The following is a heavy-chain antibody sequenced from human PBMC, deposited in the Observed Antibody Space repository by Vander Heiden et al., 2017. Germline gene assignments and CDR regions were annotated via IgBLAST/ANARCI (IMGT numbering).Heavy chain of an antibody. CDR3: AKLMYYYDSTGKLDY. Sequence: EVQLLVSVGGLVQPGGSLSLSCAASGFTFSGYARSWVRQAPGKGLEWVSAIIGSGGSTYYADSVKGRFTISRDNSKNTLYLQMNSLRAEDTAIYYCAKLMYYYDSTGKLDYWGQGTLVTVSS. J-gene: IGHJ4*02. D-gene: IGHD3-22*01. CDR2: IIGSGGST. V-gene: IGHV3-23*01. CDR1: GFTFSGYA.